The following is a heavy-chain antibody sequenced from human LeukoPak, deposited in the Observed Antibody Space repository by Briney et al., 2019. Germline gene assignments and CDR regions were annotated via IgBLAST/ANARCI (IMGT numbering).Heavy chain of an antibody. Sequence: PGGSLRLSCAASGFTFSSYAMSWVRQAPGKGLEWVSSISSSSSYIYYADSVKGRFTISRDNAKNSLYLQMNSLRAEDTAVYYCARAGSTGYSSSYRWFDPWGQGTLVTVSS. V-gene: IGHV3-21*01. D-gene: IGHD6-13*01. CDR1: GFTFSSYA. CDR2: ISSSSSYI. CDR3: ARAGSTGYSSSYRWFDP. J-gene: IGHJ5*02.